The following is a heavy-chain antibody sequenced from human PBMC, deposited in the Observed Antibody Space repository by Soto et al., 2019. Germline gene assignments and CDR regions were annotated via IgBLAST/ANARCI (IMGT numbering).Heavy chain of an antibody. CDR2: ISGSGGST. CDR1: GFTFSSYA. V-gene: IGHV3-23*01. CDR3: AKAGEGYSSSWPDYFDY. Sequence: EVQLLESGGGLVQPGGSLRLSCAASGFTFSSYAMSWVRQAPGKGLEWVSAISGSGGSTYYADSVKGRFTISRDNSKNTLYLQMNSLRAEDTAVYYCAKAGEGYSSSWPDYFDYWGQGTLVTVSS. D-gene: IGHD6-13*01. J-gene: IGHJ4*02.